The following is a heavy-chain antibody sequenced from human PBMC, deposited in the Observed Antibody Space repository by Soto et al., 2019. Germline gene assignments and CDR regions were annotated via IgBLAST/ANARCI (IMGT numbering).Heavy chain of an antibody. J-gene: IGHJ5*02. CDR1: GFTFSSYG. CDR3: ARERAVTTRWFDP. V-gene: IGHV3-33*01. D-gene: IGHD4-17*01. CDR2: IWYDGSNK. Sequence: GGSLRLSCAASGFTFSSYGMHWVRQAPGKGLEWVAVIWYDGSNKYYADSVKGRFTISRDNSKNTLYLQMNSLRAEDTAVYYCARERAVTTRWFDPWGQGTLVTVSS.